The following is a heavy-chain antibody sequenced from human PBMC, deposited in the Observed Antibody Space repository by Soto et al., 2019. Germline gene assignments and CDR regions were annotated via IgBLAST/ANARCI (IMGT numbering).Heavy chain of an antibody. CDR2: IIPIFDTP. CDR3: AGSIASGGVIGGFDY. CDR1: GGTFNMYA. J-gene: IGHJ4*02. D-gene: IGHD3-16*02. Sequence: QVQLVQSGAEVRKPGSAVRVSCKASGGTFNMYAMNWVRQAPGQGLEWMAGIIPIFDTPRYSQQFQGRVTITVDESTRTAYMELGSLRSEPRAIYYCAGSIASGGVIGGFDYWGQGTLVTVAS. V-gene: IGHV1-69*01.